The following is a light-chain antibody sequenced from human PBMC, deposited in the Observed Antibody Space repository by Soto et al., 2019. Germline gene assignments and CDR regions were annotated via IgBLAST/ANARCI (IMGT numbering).Light chain of an antibody. V-gene: IGLV2-18*01. CDR1: SSDVGTYNR. J-gene: IGLJ1*01. CDR2: EVS. CDR3: SLHTSSSTYV. Sequence: QSALTQAPSVSGSPGQSATISCTGTSSDVGTYNRVSWYQQPPGTAPKLIIYEVSNRPSGVPGRFSGSKSGNTASLTISGLQAEDEADYYCSLHTSSSTYVFGTGTKLTVL.